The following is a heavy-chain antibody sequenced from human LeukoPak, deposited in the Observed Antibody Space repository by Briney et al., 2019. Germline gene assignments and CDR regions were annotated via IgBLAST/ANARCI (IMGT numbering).Heavy chain of an antibody. CDR2: MNPNSGNT. J-gene: IGHJ5*02. Sequence: GAPVKVSCKASGYTFTSYDINWVRQATGQGLEWMGWMNPNSGNTGYAQKFQGRVTMTRNTSISTAYMELSSLRSEDTAVYYCARAPHYYGSGLYNWFDPWSQGTLVTVSS. D-gene: IGHD3-10*01. CDR1: GYTFTSYD. V-gene: IGHV1-8*01. CDR3: ARAPHYYGSGLYNWFDP.